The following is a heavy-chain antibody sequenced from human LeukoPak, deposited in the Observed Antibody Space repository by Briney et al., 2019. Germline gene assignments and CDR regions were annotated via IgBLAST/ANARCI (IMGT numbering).Heavy chain of an antibody. V-gene: IGHV3-53*01. CDR1: GLSVSSNY. J-gene: IGHJ6*02. CDR2: IYSGDST. D-gene: IGHD2-15*01. Sequence: GGSLRLSCAASGLSVSSNYMSWVRQAPEKGLEWVSLIYSGDSTDYADSVKGRFTISRDNSKNTVYLQMNSLRAEDTAVYYCARVGYCSGGSCYSGYHYGMDVWGQGTTVTVSS. CDR3: ARVGYCSGGSCYSGYHYGMDV.